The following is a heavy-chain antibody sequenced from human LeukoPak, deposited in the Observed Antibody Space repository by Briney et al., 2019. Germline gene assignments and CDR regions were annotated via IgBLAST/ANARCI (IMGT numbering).Heavy chain of an antibody. V-gene: IGHV4-4*02. J-gene: IGHJ4*02. CDR1: GSTITPTNY. D-gene: IGHD3-16*02. CDR3: AREGGSYRPLDY. Sequence: PSGTLSLTCDVSGSTITPTNYWACVRQPPGKGLEWIGEVNLQGGTNYNPSLLRRVAISVDTSANHVSLQMTSVTAADTAVYYCAREGGSYRPLDYSGQGTLVTVSS. CDR2: VNLQGGT.